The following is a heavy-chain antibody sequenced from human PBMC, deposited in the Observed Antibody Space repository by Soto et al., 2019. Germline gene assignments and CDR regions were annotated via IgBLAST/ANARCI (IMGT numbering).Heavy chain of an antibody. CDR2: MNPNSGNT. CDR1: GYTFTSYD. CDR3: ARALSFHFSWYQLLDHSDRGYFDY. Sequence: ASVKVSCKASGYTFTSYDINWVRQATGQGLEWMGWMNPNSGNTGYAQKFQGRVTMTRNTSISTAYMELSSLSSEDTAVYYCARALSFHFSWYQLLDHSDRGYFDYWGQGTLVTVPS. V-gene: IGHV1-8*01. D-gene: IGHD2-2*02. J-gene: IGHJ4*02.